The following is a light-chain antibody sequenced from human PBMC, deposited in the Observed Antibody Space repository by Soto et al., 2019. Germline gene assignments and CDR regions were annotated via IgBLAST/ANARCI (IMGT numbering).Light chain of an antibody. J-gene: IGLJ1*01. CDR1: SSDVGGYNY. Sequence: QSVLTQPASVSGSPGQSITISCTGTSSDVGGYNYVSWYQQHPGKAPKLMIYDVSNRPSGVSNRFSGSKSGNTASLTISGLQAVDDADYYCSSFTSSTPYVSRTGSIVNV. CDR2: DVS. V-gene: IGLV2-14*01. CDR3: SSFTSSTPYV.